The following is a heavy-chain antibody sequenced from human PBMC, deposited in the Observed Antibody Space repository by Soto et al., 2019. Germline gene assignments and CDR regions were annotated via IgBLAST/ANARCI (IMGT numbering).Heavy chain of an antibody. V-gene: IGHV1-69*13. CDR1: GGTFSSYG. J-gene: IGHJ4*02. CDR2: IIPIFDTP. CDR3: ATGVFTLDSSAYELYYFYY. Sequence: ASVKVSCKASGGTFSSYGISWVRQAPGQGLEWMGEIIPIFDTPNYAQKFQGRVTTTADESTSTAYMELSSLRSEDTAVYYCATGVFTLDSSAYELYYFYYWGQGTLVTVSS. D-gene: IGHD3-22*01.